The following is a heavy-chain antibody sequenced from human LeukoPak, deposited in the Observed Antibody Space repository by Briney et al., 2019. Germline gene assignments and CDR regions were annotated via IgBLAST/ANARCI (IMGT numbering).Heavy chain of an antibody. CDR3: AHSKTYYYDSSGYYYA. Sequence: SGPTLVNPTQTLTLTCTFSGFSLRTRGVGVGWIRQPPGKALEWLSLIYWDDDKRYSPSLKSRLTITKDTSKNQVVLTMTNMDPVDTATYYCAHSKTYYYDSSGYYYAWGQGTLVTVSS. D-gene: IGHD3-22*01. CDR2: IYWDDDK. CDR1: GFSLRTRGVG. J-gene: IGHJ5*02. V-gene: IGHV2-5*02.